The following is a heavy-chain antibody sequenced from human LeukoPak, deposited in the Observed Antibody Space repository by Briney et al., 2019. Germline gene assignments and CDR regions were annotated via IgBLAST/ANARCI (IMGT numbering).Heavy chain of an antibody. V-gene: IGHV4-59*08. D-gene: IGHD6-19*01. CDR3: VRQGFKEVAAPFDY. CDR1: DGSISSYY. CDR2: IYYSGST. J-gene: IGHJ4*02. Sequence: SETLSLTCTVSDGSISSYYWSWIRQPPGKGLEWIGYIYYSGSTNYNPSLKSRVTISVDTSKNQFSLQLSSVTAADTAVYYCVRQGFKEVAAPFDYWGQGTLVTVSS.